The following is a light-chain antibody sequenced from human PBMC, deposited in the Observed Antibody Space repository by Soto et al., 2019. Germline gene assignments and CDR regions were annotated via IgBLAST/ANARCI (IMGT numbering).Light chain of an antibody. CDR2: GAS. V-gene: IGKV3-20*01. CDR3: QHYDNSPPSVT. Sequence: IVLTQSPDTLSLSPGERATLSCRASQSVSSDYLVWYQQKPGQAPRLLIYGASRRATGIPDRFSGSGSGTDFILTISRLEPEDFAVYYCQHYDNSPPSVTFGPGTNVDIK. CDR1: QSVSSDY. J-gene: IGKJ3*01.